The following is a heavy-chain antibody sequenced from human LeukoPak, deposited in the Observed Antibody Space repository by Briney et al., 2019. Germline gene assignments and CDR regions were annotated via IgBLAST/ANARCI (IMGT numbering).Heavy chain of an antibody. J-gene: IGHJ6*03. CDR3: ARTAMAKSYYYMDV. Sequence: SETLSLTCAVYGGSFSGYYWSWIRQPPGKGLEWIGEINHSGSTNYNPSLKSRVTISVDTSKNQFSLKLSSVTAADTAVYYRARTAMAKSYYYMDVWGKGTTVTVSS. CDR1: GGSFSGYY. V-gene: IGHV4-34*01. CDR2: INHSGST. D-gene: IGHD5-18*01.